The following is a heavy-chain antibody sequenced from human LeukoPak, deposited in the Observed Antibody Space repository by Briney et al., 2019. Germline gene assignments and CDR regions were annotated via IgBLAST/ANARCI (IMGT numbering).Heavy chain of an antibody. J-gene: IGHJ3*02. CDR1: GFTFSSYA. Sequence: PGRSLRLSCAASGFTFSSYAMHWVRQAPGKGLEWVAVISYDGSNKYYADSVKGRFTISRDNSKNTLYLQMNSLRAEDTAVYYCARVNEGGSQPDAFDIWGQGTMVTVSS. CDR3: ARVNEGGSQPDAFDI. V-gene: IGHV3-30-3*01. CDR2: ISYDGSNK. D-gene: IGHD3-16*01.